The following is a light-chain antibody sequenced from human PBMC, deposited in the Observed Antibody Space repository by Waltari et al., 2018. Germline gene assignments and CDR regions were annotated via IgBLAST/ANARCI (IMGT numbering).Light chain of an antibody. CDR1: QSIINY. J-gene: IGKJ4*01. CDR2: TAS. Sequence: DIQMTQSPFSLSASVGDRVTISCRASQSIINYLNWYQQKPGKAPELLIYTASTLQSGVPSRFSGSGFGADFTLTISSLQPEDFAAYYCQQSYTRPLTFGGGTNVEIK. V-gene: IGKV1-39*01. CDR3: QQSYTRPLT.